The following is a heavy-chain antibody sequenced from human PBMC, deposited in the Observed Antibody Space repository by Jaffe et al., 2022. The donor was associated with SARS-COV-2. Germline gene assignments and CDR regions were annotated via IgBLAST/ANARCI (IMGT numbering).Heavy chain of an antibody. CDR3: ATGTRYFDWLFLKTGYYGMDV. Sequence: EVQLVESGGGLVQPGGSLRLSCAASGFTFSSYAMHWVRQAPGKGLEYVSAISSNGGSTYYANSVKGRFTISRDNSKNTLYLQMGSLRAEDMAVYYCATGTRYFDWLFLKTGYYGMDVWGQGTTVTVSS. CDR2: ISSNGGST. V-gene: IGHV3-64*01. CDR1: GFTFSSYA. D-gene: IGHD3-9*01. J-gene: IGHJ6*02.